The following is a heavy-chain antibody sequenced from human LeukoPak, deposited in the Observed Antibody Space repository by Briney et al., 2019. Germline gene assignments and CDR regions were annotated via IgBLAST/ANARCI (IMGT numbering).Heavy chain of an antibody. CDR1: GYTFTSYG. D-gene: IGHD5-12*01. CDR3: ARVFGGYDFRGFCDY. CDR2: ISAYNGNT. V-gene: IGHV1-18*01. J-gene: IGHJ4*02. Sequence: ASVKVSCKASGYTFTSYGISWVRQAPGQGLEWMGWISAYNGNTNYAQKLQGRVTMTTGTSTSTAYMELRSLRSDDTAVYYCARVFGGYDFRGFCDYWGQGTLVTVSS.